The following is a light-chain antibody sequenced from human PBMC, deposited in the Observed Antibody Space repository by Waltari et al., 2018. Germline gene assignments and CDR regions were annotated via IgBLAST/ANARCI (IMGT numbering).Light chain of an antibody. Sequence: EIVLTQSPVTLSLSPGERATLSCRASQSVSIYLTWYQQKPGQAPRLLIYDASNRATGIPARFRGSGSGTDFTLTISSLEPEDFAVYYCQQRSNWPPALTFGGGTKVEVK. CDR1: QSVSIY. CDR3: QQRSNWPPALT. V-gene: IGKV3-11*01. J-gene: IGKJ4*01. CDR2: DAS.